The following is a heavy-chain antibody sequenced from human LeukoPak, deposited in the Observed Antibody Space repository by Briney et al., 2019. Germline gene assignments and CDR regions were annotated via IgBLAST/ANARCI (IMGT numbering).Heavy chain of an antibody. Sequence: SETLSLTCAVYGGSFSGYYWSWIRQPPGKGLEWIGYIYYSGSTNYNPSLKSRVTISVDTSKNQFSLKLSSVTAADTAVYYCARNGGIAAAEWFDPWGQGTLVTVSS. CDR1: GGSFSGYY. J-gene: IGHJ5*02. D-gene: IGHD6-13*01. CDR2: IYYSGST. CDR3: ARNGGIAAAEWFDP. V-gene: IGHV4-59*01.